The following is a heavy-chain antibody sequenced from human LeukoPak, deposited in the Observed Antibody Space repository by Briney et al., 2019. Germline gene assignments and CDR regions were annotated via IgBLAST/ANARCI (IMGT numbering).Heavy chain of an antibody. Sequence: PGGSLRLSCAGSGFIFNNYAMHWVRQPPGKGLEWVSGISWNSDTIDYADSVRGRFTISRDNAKNSLYLQMDSLGVEDTAFYYCAKDNRRHYTSGPNPDSLHWGQGALVTVSS. V-gene: IGHV3-9*01. J-gene: IGHJ4*02. CDR1: GFIFNNYA. CDR2: ISWNSDTI. CDR3: AKDNRRHYTSGPNPDSLH. D-gene: IGHD6-19*01.